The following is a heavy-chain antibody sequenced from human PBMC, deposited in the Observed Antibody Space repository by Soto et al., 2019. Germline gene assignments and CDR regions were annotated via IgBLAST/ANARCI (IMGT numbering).Heavy chain of an antibody. V-gene: IGHV3-74*01. J-gene: IGHJ4*02. Sequence: EVQLVESGGGVVQPGGSLRLSCTASGFTFNTHWMHWVRQAPGKGLVWVSRIYVDGITTNYADSVKGRLTVSRDNAKNTVYLPVNTLRDEDTAVYYCASGGAMGVDYWGQGTLVTVSS. CDR1: GFTFNTHW. CDR2: IYVDGITT. D-gene: IGHD1-26*01. CDR3: ASGGAMGVDY.